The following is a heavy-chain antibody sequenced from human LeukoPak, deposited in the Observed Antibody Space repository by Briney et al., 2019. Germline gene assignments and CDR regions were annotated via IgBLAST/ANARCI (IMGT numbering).Heavy chain of an antibody. Sequence: GGSLRLSCAASGFTVSSNYMSWVRQAPGKGLEWVSVIYSGGSTYYADSVKGRFTISRDNSKNTLYLQMNSLRAEDTAVYYCAREGSSSKWFDPCGQGTLVTVSS. V-gene: IGHV3-53*01. J-gene: IGHJ5*02. D-gene: IGHD6-13*01. CDR3: AREGSSSKWFDP. CDR1: GFTVSSNY. CDR2: IYSGGST.